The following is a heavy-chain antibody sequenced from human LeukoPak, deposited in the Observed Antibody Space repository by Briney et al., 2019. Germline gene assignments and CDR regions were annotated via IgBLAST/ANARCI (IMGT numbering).Heavy chain of an antibody. Sequence: LGESLKISCKGSGYSFTSYWIGWVRQMPGKGLEWMGIIYPGDSDTRYSPSFQGQVTISADKSISTAYLQWSSLKASDTAMYYCARNPSTITPRGIYYFYGMDVWGQGTTVTVSS. CDR3: ARNPSTITPRGIYYFYGMDV. CDR1: GYSFTSYW. CDR2: IYPGDSDT. J-gene: IGHJ6*02. D-gene: IGHD5-24*01. V-gene: IGHV5-51*01.